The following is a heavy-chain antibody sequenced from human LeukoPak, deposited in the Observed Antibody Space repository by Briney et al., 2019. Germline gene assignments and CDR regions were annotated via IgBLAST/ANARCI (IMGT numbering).Heavy chain of an antibody. CDR3: ATGRAYSSVDY. D-gene: IGHD6-19*01. CDR2: IYYTGST. J-gene: IGHJ4*02. CDR1: GGSISSYY. Sequence: PSDTLSLTCTVSGGSISSYYWSWIRQPPGKGLEWIGCIYYTGSTNYNPSLKSRVTISVDTSKNQFSLKLSSVTAADTAVYYCATGRAYSSVDYWGQGTLVTVSS. V-gene: IGHV4-59*07.